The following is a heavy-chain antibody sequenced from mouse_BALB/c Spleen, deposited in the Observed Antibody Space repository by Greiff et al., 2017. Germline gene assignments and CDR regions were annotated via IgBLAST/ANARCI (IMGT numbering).Heavy chain of an antibody. D-gene: IGHD2-4*01. V-gene: IGHV3-8*02. Sequence: EVKLVESGPSLVKPSQTLSLTCSVTGDSITSGYWNWIRKFPGNKLEYMGYISYSGSTYYNPSLKSRISITRDTSKNQYYLQLNSVTTEDTATYYCARGIYYDYDRVAYWGQGTLVTVSA. CDR1: GDSITSGY. CDR2: ISYSGST. CDR3: ARGIYYDYDRVAY. J-gene: IGHJ3*01.